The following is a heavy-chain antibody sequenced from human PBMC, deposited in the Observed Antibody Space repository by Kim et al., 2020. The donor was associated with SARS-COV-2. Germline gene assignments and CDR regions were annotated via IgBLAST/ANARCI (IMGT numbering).Heavy chain of an antibody. CDR1: GGSISSSSYY. CDR2: IYYSGST. D-gene: IGHD6-13*01. Sequence: SETLSLTCTVSGGSISSSSYYWGWIRQPPGKGLEWIGSIYYSGSTYYNPSLKSRVTISVDTSKNQFSLKLSSVTAADTAVYYCARQDETRYSRTRNFQHWGQGTLVTVSS. V-gene: IGHV4-39*01. CDR3: ARQDETRYSRTRNFQH. J-gene: IGHJ1*01.